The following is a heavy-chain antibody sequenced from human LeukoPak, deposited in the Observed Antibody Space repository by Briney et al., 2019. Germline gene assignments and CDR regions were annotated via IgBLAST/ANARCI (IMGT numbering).Heavy chain of an antibody. CDR3: ATEMMGDYTD. CDR2: ISTYNDNT. D-gene: IGHD3-16*01. CDR1: GYTFSSYG. Sequence: GASVKVSCKASGYTFSSYGFSWGRHGPGQGLGWMGWISTYNDNTHYAQKLQGRVSMTTDTSTSTAYMELRSLRSDDTAVYYCATEMMGDYTDWGQGTLVTVSS. V-gene: IGHV1-18*01. J-gene: IGHJ4*02.